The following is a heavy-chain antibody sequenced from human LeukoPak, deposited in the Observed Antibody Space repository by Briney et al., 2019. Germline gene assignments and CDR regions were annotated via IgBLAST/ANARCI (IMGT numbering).Heavy chain of an antibody. CDR1: GGSISSDSYY. V-gene: IGHV4-61*01. Sequence: SETLSLTCTVSGGSISSDSYYWTWIRQPPGKGLEWFGYISHSGRATYNPSLKSRVTMSIDTSKNQFSLKLSSVTAADTAVYYCARDFCSSTSCHFDYWGQGTLVTVSS. D-gene: IGHD2-2*01. J-gene: IGHJ4*02. CDR2: ISHSGRA. CDR3: ARDFCSSTSCHFDY.